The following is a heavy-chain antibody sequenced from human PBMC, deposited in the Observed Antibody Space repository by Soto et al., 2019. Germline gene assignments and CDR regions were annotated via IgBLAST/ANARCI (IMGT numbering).Heavy chain of an antibody. D-gene: IGHD3-22*01. V-gene: IGHV5-51*01. CDR1: RYSFTSYW. J-gene: IGHJ3*02. CDR3: ARRGRDYYDSSGRQDAFDI. CDR2: IYPGDSDT. Sequence: GDSLTISCKRSRYSFTSYWLVSVRHMPRRGLEWMGIIYPGDSDTRYSPSFHGQVTISADKSISTAYLQWSSLKASDTAMYYCARRGRDYYDSSGRQDAFDIWGQGTMVTVSS.